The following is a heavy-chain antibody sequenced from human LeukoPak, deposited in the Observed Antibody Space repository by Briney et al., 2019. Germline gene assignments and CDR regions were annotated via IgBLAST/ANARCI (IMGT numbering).Heavy chain of an antibody. D-gene: IGHD2-2*01. V-gene: IGHV3-21*01. J-gene: IGHJ4*02. Sequence: AGGSLRLSCAASGFTFSSYSMNWVRQAPGKGLEWVSSISSSSSYIYYADSVKGRFTISRDNAKNSLYLQMNSLRAEDTAVYYCARAGLDCSSTSCYEAFDYWGQGTLVTVSS. CDR3: ARAGLDCSSTSCYEAFDY. CDR2: ISSSSSYI. CDR1: GFTFSSYS.